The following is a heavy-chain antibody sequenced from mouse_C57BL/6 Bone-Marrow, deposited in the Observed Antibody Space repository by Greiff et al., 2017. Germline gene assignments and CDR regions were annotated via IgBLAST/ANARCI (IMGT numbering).Heavy chain of an antibody. D-gene: IGHD1-1*01. J-gene: IGHJ1*03. CDR3: ARSLYYGSSYWYFDV. Sequence: VQLKQSGPELVKPGALVKIPCKASGYTFTDYNMDWVKQSHGKSLEWIGDINPNYGGTIYNQKFKGKATLTVDKSYSTAYMEHRSLTSEDTAVYYCARSLYYGSSYWYFDVWGTGTTVTVSS. CDR2: INPNYGGT. CDR1: GYTFTDYN. V-gene: IGHV1-18*01.